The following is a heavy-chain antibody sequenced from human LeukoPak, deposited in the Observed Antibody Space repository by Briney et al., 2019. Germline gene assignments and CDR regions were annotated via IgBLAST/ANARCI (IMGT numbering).Heavy chain of an antibody. CDR3: ARDPLDCSGGSCYSDYYYYMDV. J-gene: IGHJ6*03. CDR1: GGSISSYY. CDR2: IYTSGST. D-gene: IGHD2-15*01. V-gene: IGHV4-4*07. Sequence: MSSETLSLTCTVSGGSISSYYWSWLRQPAGKGLEWIGRIYTSGSTNYNPSLKSRVTISVDKSKNQFSLKLSSVTAADTAVYYCARDPLDCSGGSCYSDYYYYMDVWGKGTTVTVSS.